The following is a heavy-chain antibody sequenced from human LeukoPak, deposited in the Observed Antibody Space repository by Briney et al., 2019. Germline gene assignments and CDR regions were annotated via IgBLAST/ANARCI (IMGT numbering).Heavy chain of an antibody. CDR1: GFTFSSYW. V-gene: IGHV3-7*01. CDR2: IKKDGIEK. J-gene: IGHJ4*02. D-gene: IGHD3-3*01. Sequence: GGSLRLSCAASGFTFSSYWMSWVRQAPGKGLEWVANIKKDGIEKYYVDSVKGRFTISRDNAKTSLYLQMNSLRAEDTAVYYCARWDYDFWSGYYFPFDYWGQGTLVTVSS. CDR3: ARWDYDFWSGYYFPFDY.